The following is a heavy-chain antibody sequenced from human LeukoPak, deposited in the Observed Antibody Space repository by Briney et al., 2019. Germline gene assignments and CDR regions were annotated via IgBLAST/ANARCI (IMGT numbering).Heavy chain of an antibody. D-gene: IGHD3-10*01. J-gene: IGHJ3*02. CDR1: GFTFSDYY. CDR3: ARELKGRSDAFDI. Sequence: GGSLRLSCAASGFTFSDYYMSWIRQAPGKGLEWVSYISSSSSYTNYADSVKGRFTISRDNAKNSLYLQMNSLRAEDTSVYYCARELKGRSDAFDIWGQGTMVTVSS. V-gene: IGHV3-11*06. CDR2: ISSSSSYT.